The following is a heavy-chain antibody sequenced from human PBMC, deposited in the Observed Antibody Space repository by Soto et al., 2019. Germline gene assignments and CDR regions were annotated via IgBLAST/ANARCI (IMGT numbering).Heavy chain of an antibody. D-gene: IGHD3-3*01. V-gene: IGHV1-3*01. CDR2: INAGNGNT. CDR3: ARERVPTIFLYYYYGMDV. Sequence: ASVKVSCKASGYTFTGYAMHWVRQAPGQRLEWMAWINAGNGNTKYSQKFQGRVTITRDTSASTAYMELSSLRSEDTAVYYCARERVPTIFLYYYYGMDVWGQGTTVTVSS. CDR1: GYTFTGYA. J-gene: IGHJ6*02.